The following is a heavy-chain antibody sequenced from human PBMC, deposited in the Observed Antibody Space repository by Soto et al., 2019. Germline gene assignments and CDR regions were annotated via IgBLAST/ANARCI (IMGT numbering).Heavy chain of an antibody. V-gene: IGHV3-72*01. CDR3: VRVMLGVSTRVFDY. CDR2: IKNKANSYTT. D-gene: IGHD3-10*02. J-gene: IGHJ4*02. Sequence: EVQVVDSGGGLVQPGGSLRLSCAASGFTFSDHYMDWVRQAPGKGLEWVGRIKNKANSYTTVYAASVTGRFTIARDDSTNSLDLQMNSLPTEDTAFYYCVRVMLGVSTRVFDYWGQGTLVTVSS. CDR1: GFTFSDHY.